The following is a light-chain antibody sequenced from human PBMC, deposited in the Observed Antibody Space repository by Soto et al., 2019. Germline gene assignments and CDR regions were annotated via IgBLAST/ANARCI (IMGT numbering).Light chain of an antibody. J-gene: IGKJ3*01. CDR2: GAS. Sequence: EIVMTQSPATLSVSPGERATLSCRASQSVSTKLAWYRQKPGQAPRLLIYGASTEATGIPARFSGSGSGTEFPLTINSLQSEDFAVYYCQQYKNWPHFTFGPGTTVDIK. CDR3: QQYKNWPHFT. CDR1: QSVSTK. V-gene: IGKV3-15*01.